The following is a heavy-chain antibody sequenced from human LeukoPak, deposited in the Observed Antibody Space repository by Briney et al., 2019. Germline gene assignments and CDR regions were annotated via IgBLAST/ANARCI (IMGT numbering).Heavy chain of an antibody. CDR3: AKELDTMFFDY. Sequence: GGSLRLSCATSGFNLDRYTIHWVRQAPGKGLEWVSLAGWAGGTTFYSDSVRGRFTISRDSGRKSVYLQMNSLTTDDTAFYFCAKELDTMFFDYWGQGALVTVSS. CDR1: GFNLDRYT. V-gene: IGHV3-43*01. J-gene: IGHJ4*02. D-gene: IGHD3-10*02. CDR2: AGWAGGTT.